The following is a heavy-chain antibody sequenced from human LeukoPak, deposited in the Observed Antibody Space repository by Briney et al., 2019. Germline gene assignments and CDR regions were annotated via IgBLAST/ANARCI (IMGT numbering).Heavy chain of an antibody. CDR2: IIPIFGTA. CDR1: GGTFSSYA. CDR3: ARGLEGVVFPYYYYYYMDV. J-gene: IGHJ6*03. V-gene: IGHV1-69*01. D-gene: IGHD2-21*01. Sequence: ASAKVSCKASGGTFSSYAISWVRQAPGQGLEWMGGIIPIFGTANYTQKFQGRVTITADESTSTAYMELSSLRSEDTAVYYCARGLEGVVFPYYYYYYMDVWGKGTTVTVSS.